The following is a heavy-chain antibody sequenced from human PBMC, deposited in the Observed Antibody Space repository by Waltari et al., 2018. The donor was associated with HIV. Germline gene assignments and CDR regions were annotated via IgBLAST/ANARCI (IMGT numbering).Heavy chain of an antibody. J-gene: IGHJ4*02. V-gene: IGHV3-30*04. D-gene: IGHD2-8*01. Sequence: QVQLLESGGGVVQPGRSLSLSCAASGFTFSREAMPWVRQAPGKGVEWVAAISYDGTNKYYAESVKGRFTISRDNSKNTLYVEMSSLSPEDTAVYFCARDGAPPNYWGQGTLVTVSS. CDR3: ARDGAPPNY. CDR1: GFTFSREA. CDR2: ISYDGTNK.